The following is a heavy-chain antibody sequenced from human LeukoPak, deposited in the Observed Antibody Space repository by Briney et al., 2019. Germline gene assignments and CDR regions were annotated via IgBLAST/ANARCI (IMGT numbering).Heavy chain of an antibody. J-gene: IGHJ4*02. Sequence: HSGGSLRLSCAASGFTLSSYAMSWVRQAPGKGLEWVSAISGSGGSTYYADSVKGRFTISRDNSKNTLYLQMNSLRAEDTAVYYCAKDFAYCGGGCYYRPPYYFDYWGQGTLVTVSS. CDR1: GFTLSSYA. CDR3: AKDFAYCGGGCYYRPPYYFDY. D-gene: IGHD2-21*02. CDR2: ISGSGGST. V-gene: IGHV3-23*01.